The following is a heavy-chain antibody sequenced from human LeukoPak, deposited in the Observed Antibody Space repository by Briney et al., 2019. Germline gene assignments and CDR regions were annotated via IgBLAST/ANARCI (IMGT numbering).Heavy chain of an antibody. CDR3: ASLPPSIAARQVDY. V-gene: IGHV4-30-2*01. J-gene: IGHJ4*02. CDR2: IYHSGNT. CDR1: GGSISSGGYY. D-gene: IGHD6-6*01. Sequence: SETLSLTCTVSGGSISSGGYYWSWIRQPPGKGLEWIGYIYHSGNTYYNPSLKSRVIISVDTSKNQFSLKLSSVTAADTAVCYCASLPPSIAARQVDYWGQGTLVTVSS.